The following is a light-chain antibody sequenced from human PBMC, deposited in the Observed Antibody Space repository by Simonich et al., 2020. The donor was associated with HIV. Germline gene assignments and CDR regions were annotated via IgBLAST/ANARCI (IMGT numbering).Light chain of an antibody. J-gene: IGKJ1*01. CDR2: KAS. CDR1: QSSNSW. Sequence: DIQMTQSPSTLSASVGDRVTITCRASQSSNSWVAGYQQKPGKAPILLMYKASTLESGVPSRFSGSGSGTDFTLTISSLQAEDVAVYYCQQYYTTPWTFGQGTKVEIK. CDR3: QQYYTTPWT. V-gene: IGKV1-5*03.